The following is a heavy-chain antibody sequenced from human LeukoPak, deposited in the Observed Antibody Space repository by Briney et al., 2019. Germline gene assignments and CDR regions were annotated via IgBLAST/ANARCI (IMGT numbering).Heavy chain of an antibody. V-gene: IGHV3-23*01. D-gene: IGHD3-22*01. CDR3: AKARGGYYYDSRTPDY. CDR1: GFTFSSYA. CDR2: ISGSGGST. J-gene: IGHJ4*02. Sequence: EGSLRLSCAASGFTFSSYAMSWVRQAPGKGLEWVSAISGSGGSTYYADSVKGRFTISRDNSKNTLYLQMNSLRAEDTAVYYCAKARGGYYYDSRTPDYWGQGTLVTVSS.